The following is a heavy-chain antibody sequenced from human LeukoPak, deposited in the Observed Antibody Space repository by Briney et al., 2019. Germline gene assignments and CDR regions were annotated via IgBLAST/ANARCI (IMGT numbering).Heavy chain of an antibody. Sequence: GASPKISCKGSGYRFTSYWIGWVRQMPGKGLEWMGIIYSGDSNTRYSPSFQGQVTISADKSISTAYLQWGSLKASDTAMYYCASLAIFGVDFDYWGQGTLVTVSS. V-gene: IGHV5-51*01. CDR1: GYRFTSYW. CDR3: ASLAIFGVDFDY. J-gene: IGHJ4*02. CDR2: IYSGDSNT. D-gene: IGHD3-3*01.